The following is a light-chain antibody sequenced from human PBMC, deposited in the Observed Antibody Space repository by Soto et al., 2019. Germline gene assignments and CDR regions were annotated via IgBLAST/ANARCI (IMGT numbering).Light chain of an antibody. CDR3: SSYAGSNNLV. V-gene: IGLV2-8*01. CDR2: EVS. J-gene: IGLJ3*02. Sequence: QSALTQPPSASGSPGQSVTISCTGTGSDVGDYIYVSWYQQHPGKAPKLMIYEVSKRPSGVPDRFSGSKSGNTASLTVSGLQAEDEADYYCSSYAGSNNLVFGGGTKLTVL. CDR1: GSDVGDYIY.